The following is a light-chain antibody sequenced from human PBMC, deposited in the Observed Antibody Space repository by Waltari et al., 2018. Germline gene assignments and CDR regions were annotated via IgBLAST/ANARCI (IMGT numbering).Light chain of an antibody. Sequence: IQLTQSPSSLSASVGDRVTITCRASQGVSSYLAWYQQKPGKAPKLLIYAASTLQSGVPSRFSGSGFGTEFTLTISSLQPEDFGTYYCLQYQAYPLTVGGGTKVDIK. J-gene: IGKJ4*01. CDR2: AAS. CDR1: QGVSSY. CDR3: LQYQAYPLT. V-gene: IGKV1-9*01.